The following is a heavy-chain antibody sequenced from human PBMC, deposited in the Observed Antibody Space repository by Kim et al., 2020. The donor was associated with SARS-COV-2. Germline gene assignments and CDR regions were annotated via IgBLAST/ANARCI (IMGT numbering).Heavy chain of an antibody. CDR3: AKGYNGGESYGRHFDF. CDR1: GFTLSSHG. D-gene: IGHD1-1*01. J-gene: IGHJ4*02. V-gene: IGHV3-23*03. CDR2: IYSAGIRT. Sequence: GGSLRLSCAASGFTLSSHGMTWVRQAPGRGLEWVSVIYSAGIRTYYADSVKGRFTISRDESKNMLYLQMNSLRAEETAIYYCAKGYNGGESYGRHFDFWGQGTLVTVSS.